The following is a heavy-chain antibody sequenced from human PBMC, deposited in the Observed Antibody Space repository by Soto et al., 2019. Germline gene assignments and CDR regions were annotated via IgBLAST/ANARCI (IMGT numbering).Heavy chain of an antibody. D-gene: IGHD3-3*02. CDR3: ARYSIFGMDLSSKYKYGVDV. CDR1: GYSFTSYG. V-gene: IGHV1-18*01. Sequence: QVQLVQSGAEVKKPGASVRVSCQASGYSFTSYGITWVRQAPGQGLEWMGWISGYNGNTNYAQKVQDRVTLTTDKSTSTAYMELRSLRSDDTAVYYCARYSIFGMDLSSKYKYGVDVWGQGTTVTVSS. CDR2: ISGYNGNT. J-gene: IGHJ6*02.